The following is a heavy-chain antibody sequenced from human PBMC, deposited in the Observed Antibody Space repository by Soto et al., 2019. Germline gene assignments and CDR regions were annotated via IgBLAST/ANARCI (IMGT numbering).Heavy chain of an antibody. J-gene: IGHJ4*02. CDR1: GGCISSSSYY. CDR2: IYYSGST. V-gene: IGHV4-39*01. Sequence: SESLSLTCTVSGGCISSSSYYWGWIRQPPGKGLEWIGSIYYSGSTYYNPSLKSRVTISVDTSKNQFSLKLSSVTAADTAVYYCASFSIPGIVDYWGQGTLVTVSS. CDR3: ASFSIPGIVDY. D-gene: IGHD6-13*01.